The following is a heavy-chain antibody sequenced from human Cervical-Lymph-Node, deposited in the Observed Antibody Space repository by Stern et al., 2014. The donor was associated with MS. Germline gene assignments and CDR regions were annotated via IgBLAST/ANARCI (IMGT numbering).Heavy chain of an antibody. J-gene: IGHJ4*02. CDR2: IHYSGRT. CDR3: ARDFGSLDH. V-gene: IGHV4-61*01. D-gene: IGHD3-16*01. CDR1: GGSVSSSSHY. Sequence: VQLQESGPGLVKPSETLSLTCTVSGGSVSSSSHYWSWIRQPPGRRLEWIGHIHYSGRTNYNPSLKSRLTIALDTSKNHFSLELKAVTAADTAVYYCARDFGSLDHWGRGTLVTVSS.